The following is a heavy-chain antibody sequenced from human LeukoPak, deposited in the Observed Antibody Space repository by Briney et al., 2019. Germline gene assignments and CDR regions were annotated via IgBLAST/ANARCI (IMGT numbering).Heavy chain of an antibody. J-gene: IGHJ4*02. Sequence: SETLSLTCTVSGGSIGGYYWSWIRQPPGKGLEWIGYIYYSGSTNYNPSLKSRVTISVDTSKNQFSLKLNSVTAADTAVYYCARTRGATDFDYWGQGALVTVSS. CDR1: GGSIGGYY. CDR2: IYYSGST. V-gene: IGHV4-59*01. CDR3: ARTRGATDFDY. D-gene: IGHD1-26*01.